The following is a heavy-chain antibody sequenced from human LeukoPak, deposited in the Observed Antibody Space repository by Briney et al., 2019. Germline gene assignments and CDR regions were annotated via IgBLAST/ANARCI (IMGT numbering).Heavy chain of an antibody. CDR1: GYTFTSYG. CDR2: ISAYNGNT. Sequence: ASVKVSCKASGYTFTSYGISWVRQAPGQGLEWMGWISAYNGNTNYAQKLQGRVTMTTDTSTSTAYMELRSLRSDDTAVYYCAREQNYDSSGYYYYYGMDVWGQGTTVTVSS. J-gene: IGHJ6*02. D-gene: IGHD3-22*01. CDR3: AREQNYDSSGYYYYYGMDV. V-gene: IGHV1-18*01.